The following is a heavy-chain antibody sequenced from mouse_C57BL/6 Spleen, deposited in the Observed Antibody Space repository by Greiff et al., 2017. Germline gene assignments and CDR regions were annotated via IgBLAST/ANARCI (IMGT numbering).Heavy chain of an antibody. CDR1: GLTFSDYY. Sequence: VKLMESEGGLVQPGSSMKLSCTASGLTFSDYYMAWVRQVPEKGLELVANINYDGSSTYYLDSFKSRFIISRDNAKNILYLQMSSLKSENTATYYCARGKIYYDYEAYYIDYWGQGTTLTVSS. CDR3: ARGKIYYDYEAYYIDY. CDR2: INYDGSST. V-gene: IGHV5-16*01. J-gene: IGHJ2*01. D-gene: IGHD2-4*01.